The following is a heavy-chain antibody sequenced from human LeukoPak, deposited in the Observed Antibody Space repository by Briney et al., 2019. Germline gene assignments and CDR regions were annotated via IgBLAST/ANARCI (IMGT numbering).Heavy chain of an antibody. V-gene: IGHV4-30-4*08. CDR1: GGSISSGDYY. CDR2: IYYSGST. Sequence: SQTLSLTCTVSGGSISSGDYYWSWVRQPPGKGLEWIGYIYYSGSTYYNPSLKSRVTISVDTSKNQFSLKLSSVTAADTAVYYCARDRLYDSSGYYSNWGQGTLVIVSS. J-gene: IGHJ4*02. D-gene: IGHD3-22*01. CDR3: ARDRLYDSSGYYSN.